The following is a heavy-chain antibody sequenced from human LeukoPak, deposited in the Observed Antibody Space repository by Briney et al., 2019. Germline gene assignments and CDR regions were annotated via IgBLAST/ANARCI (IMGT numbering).Heavy chain of an antibody. J-gene: IGHJ3*02. CDR1: GASVSSGGNY. V-gene: IGHV4-61*08. D-gene: IGHD7-27*01. CDR3: AQNWGSYAFDI. CDR2: NSYSGST. Sequence: SETLSLTCTVSGASVSSGGNYWSWIRQPPGKGLEWIGYNSYSGSTNYNPSLKSRVTISLDTSKNQFSLKLSSVTAADTAVYYCAQNWGSYAFDIWGQGTMVTVSS.